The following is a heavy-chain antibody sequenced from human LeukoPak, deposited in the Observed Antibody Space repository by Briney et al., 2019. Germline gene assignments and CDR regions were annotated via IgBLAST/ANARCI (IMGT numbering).Heavy chain of an antibody. Sequence: GGSLRLSCAASGFTFSSYSMNWVRQAPGKGLEWVAAISSSSGNVYYADSVKGRFTISRDNSKNTLYLHVSSLRAEDTAVYYCAKHFGSGTYYNFLDYWGQGTLVTVSS. V-gene: IGHV3-23*01. J-gene: IGHJ4*02. CDR3: AKHFGSGTYYNFLDY. CDR2: ISSSSGNV. CDR1: GFTFSSYS. D-gene: IGHD3-10*01.